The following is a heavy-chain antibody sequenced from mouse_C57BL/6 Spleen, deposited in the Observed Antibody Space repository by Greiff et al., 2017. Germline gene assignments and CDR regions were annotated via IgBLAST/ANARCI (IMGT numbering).Heavy chain of an antibody. Sequence: EVKLQDSGPGLVKPSQSLSLTCSVTGYSITSGYYWNWIRQFPGNKLEWMGYISYDGSNNYNPSLKNRISITRDTSKNQFFLKLNSVTTEDTATYYCARGGAWEGAFDYWGQGTTLTVSS. D-gene: IGHD4-1*01. J-gene: IGHJ2*01. CDR1: GYSITSGYY. CDR2: ISYDGSN. V-gene: IGHV3-6*01. CDR3: ARGGAWEGAFDY.